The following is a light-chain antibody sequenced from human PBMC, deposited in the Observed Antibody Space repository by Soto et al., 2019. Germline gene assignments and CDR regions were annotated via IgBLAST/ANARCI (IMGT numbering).Light chain of an antibody. Sequence: EIVLTQSPATLSLSPGERATLSCRASQSVSSSYLAWYHQKPGQAPRLLIYGASTRATGIPDGFSGSGSGTGFTLTISSLQSEDFAVYYCQQYNNWPFTFGPGTKVDIK. CDR2: GAS. V-gene: IGKV3-15*01. CDR1: QSVSSSY. CDR3: QQYNNWPFT. J-gene: IGKJ3*01.